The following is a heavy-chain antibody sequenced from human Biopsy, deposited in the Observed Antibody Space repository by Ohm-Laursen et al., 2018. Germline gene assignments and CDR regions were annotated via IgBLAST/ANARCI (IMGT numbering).Heavy chain of an antibody. CDR3: ARADMVTTIVDY. Sequence: SDTLSLTCPVSGDSISSGVNYWSWIRQFPGKGLDWIAYIYHTGSTYYNPSLKSRLSIAIDTSKNQFSVSLRSVTAADTAVYYCARADMVTTIVDYWGQGTLVTVSS. CDR2: IYHTGST. V-gene: IGHV4-31*03. J-gene: IGHJ4*02. D-gene: IGHD5-12*01. CDR1: GDSISSGVNY.